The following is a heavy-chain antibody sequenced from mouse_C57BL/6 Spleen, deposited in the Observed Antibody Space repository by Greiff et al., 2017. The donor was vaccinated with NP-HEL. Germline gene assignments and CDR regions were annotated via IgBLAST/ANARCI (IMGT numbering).Heavy chain of an antibody. J-gene: IGHJ3*01. D-gene: IGHD2-1*01. V-gene: IGHV1-76*01. Sequence: LQESGAELVRPGASVKLSCKASGYTFTDYYINWVKQRPGQGLEWIARIYPGSGNTYYNEKFKGKATLTAEKSSSTAYMQLSSLTSEDSAVYFCARVGDGKGAWFAYWGQGTLVTVSA. CDR3: ARVGDGKGAWFAY. CDR1: GYTFTDYY. CDR2: IYPGSGNT.